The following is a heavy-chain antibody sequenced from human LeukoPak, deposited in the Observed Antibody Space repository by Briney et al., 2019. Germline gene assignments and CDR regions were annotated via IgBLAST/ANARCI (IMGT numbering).Heavy chain of an antibody. CDR3: VRQRVGYFRP. J-gene: IGHJ5*02. V-gene: IGHV3-30*01. CDR1: GFTFSNDA. CDR2: MSYDGSHQ. D-gene: IGHD2/OR15-2a*01. Sequence: GGSLRLSCAASGFTFSNDAMHWVREAPGKGLEWVALMSYDGSHQYYADSVKGRFTISRDNSNNTVFLQMNSLKTEDTAVYYCVRQRVGYFRPWGQGTLVTVSS.